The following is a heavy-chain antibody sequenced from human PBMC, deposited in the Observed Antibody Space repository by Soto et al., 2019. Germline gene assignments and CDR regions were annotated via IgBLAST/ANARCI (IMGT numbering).Heavy chain of an antibody. D-gene: IGHD7-27*01. CDR2: INPNSGAT. CDR3: ARDGMGTIVGGMDV. Sequence: WASVKVSCKASGYTFGAYYLHWVRQAPGQGLEWMGWINPNSGATNYAQKYQGWVTMTRDTSISTAYMELSSLRSDDTGVYYCARDGMGTIVGGMDVWGQGTTVTVSS. CDR1: GYTFGAYY. V-gene: IGHV1-2*04. J-gene: IGHJ6*02.